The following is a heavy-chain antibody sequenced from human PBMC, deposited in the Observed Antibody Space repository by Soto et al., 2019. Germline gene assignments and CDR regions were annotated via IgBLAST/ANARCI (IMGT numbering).Heavy chain of an antibody. CDR2: INHSGST. CDR1: GGSFSGYY. Sequence: SETLSLTCAVYGGSFSGYYWSWIRQPPGKGLEWIGEINHSGSTNYNPSLKSRVTISVDTSKNQFSLKLSSVTAADKAVYYCARGAGVRYFDWLSPLIYYYGMDVWGQGTTVTVSS. CDR3: ARGAGVRYFDWLSPLIYYYGMDV. V-gene: IGHV4-34*01. D-gene: IGHD3-9*01. J-gene: IGHJ6*02.